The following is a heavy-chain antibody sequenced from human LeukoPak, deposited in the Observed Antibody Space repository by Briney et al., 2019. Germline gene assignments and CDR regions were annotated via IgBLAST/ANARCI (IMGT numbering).Heavy chain of an antibody. J-gene: IGHJ4*01. CDR2: ISWNSASF. CDR1: GFSVDDYA. D-gene: IGHD6-19*01. Sequence: SLRLSCAASGFSVDDYAMHWVRQAPGKGLEWVSGISWNSASFGYADSVRGRFSISRDNAKKSLYLQMHSLRAEDTAFYYCAKDTDKQWLVGGYFDYWGHGTLVTVSS. V-gene: IGHV3-9*01. CDR3: AKDTDKQWLVGGYFDY.